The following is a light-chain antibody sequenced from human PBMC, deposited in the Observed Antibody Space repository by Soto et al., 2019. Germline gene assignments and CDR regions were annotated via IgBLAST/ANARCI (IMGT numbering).Light chain of an antibody. CDR1: KSVGSF. Sequence: EIVLPQSPAPLSLSPGERATLSCRASKSVGSFLAWYQQKPGQAPRLLIYDTSIRATGIPARFSGSGSGTDFTLTISSLEPEDFAVYYCQQRNSWPPTFTFGQGTRLEIK. CDR3: QQRNSWPPTFT. CDR2: DTS. J-gene: IGKJ5*01. V-gene: IGKV3-11*01.